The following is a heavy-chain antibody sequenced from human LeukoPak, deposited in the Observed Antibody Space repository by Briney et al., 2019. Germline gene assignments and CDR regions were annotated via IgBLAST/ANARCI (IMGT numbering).Heavy chain of an antibody. V-gene: IGHV1-24*01. CDR2: FEPEDGET. Sequence: GASVKVSCKVSGYTLTELSMHWVRQAPGKGLEWMGGFEPEDGETIYAQKFQGRVTMTEDTSTDTAYMELSSLRSEDTAVYYCATIAAAGGYYYYGMDVWGQGTTVTVSS. CDR3: ATIAAAGGYYYYGMDV. CDR1: GYTLTELS. J-gene: IGHJ6*02. D-gene: IGHD6-13*01.